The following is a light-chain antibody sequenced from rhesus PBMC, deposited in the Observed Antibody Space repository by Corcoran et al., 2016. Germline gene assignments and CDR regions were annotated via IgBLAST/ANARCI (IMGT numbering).Light chain of an antibody. CDR1: QSISNY. V-gene: IGKV1-41*01. CDR3: QQFKNYLT. J-gene: IGKJ3*01. Sequence: DIQMTQSPSSLSASVGDRVTITCRASQSISNYLNWYQQEPGKAPKFLIYSASSLQSGVPSRFSGSGSGTEFTLTISSLQPEDFATYYCQQFKNYLTFGPGTKLDIK. CDR2: SAS.